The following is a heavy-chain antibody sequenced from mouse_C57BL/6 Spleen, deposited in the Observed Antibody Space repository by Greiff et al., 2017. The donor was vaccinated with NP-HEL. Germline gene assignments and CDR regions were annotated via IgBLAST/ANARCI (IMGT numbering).Heavy chain of an antibody. CDR1: GYTFTDYY. J-gene: IGHJ4*01. Sequence: VQLQQSGPVLVKPGASVKMSCKASGYTFTDYYMNWVKQSHGKSLEWIGLINPYNGGTSYNQKFKGKATLTVDKSSSTAYMELNSLTSEDSAVYYCARREVRYAMDYWGQGTSVTVSS. CDR2: INPYNGGT. V-gene: IGHV1-19*01. CDR3: ARREVRYAMDY.